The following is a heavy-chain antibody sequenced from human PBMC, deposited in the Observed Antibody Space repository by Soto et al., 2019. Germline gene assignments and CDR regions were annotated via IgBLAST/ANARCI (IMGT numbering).Heavy chain of an antibody. V-gene: IGHV4-61*08. CDR2: IYYTGST. Sequence: SETLSLTCTVSGVVLGSDAYYWSWIRQHPGKGLEWIGYIYYTGSTNYNPSLKGRVTMSVDTSRDQVSLRLRSVTRADTAVYYCARDQYDFRSGSYYYAMEVWGQGTKVTVSS. J-gene: IGHJ6*02. D-gene: IGHD3-3*01. CDR3: ARDQYDFRSGSYYYAMEV. CDR1: GVVLGSDAYY.